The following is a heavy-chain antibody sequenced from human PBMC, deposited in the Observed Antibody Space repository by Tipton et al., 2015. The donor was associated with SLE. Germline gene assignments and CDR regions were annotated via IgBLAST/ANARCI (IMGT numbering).Heavy chain of an antibody. CDR2: IYYSGST. CDR1: GGSISSCY. D-gene: IGHD6-13*01. CDR3: ARWGGCSWYPFDY. J-gene: IGHJ4*02. Sequence: TLSLTCIVSGGSISSCYWSWIRQPPGKGLEWIGHIYYSGSTNYNPSLKSRVTISVDTSKNQFSLKLSSVTAADTAVYYCARWGGCSWYPFDYWGQGTLVTVSS. V-gene: IGHV4-59*01.